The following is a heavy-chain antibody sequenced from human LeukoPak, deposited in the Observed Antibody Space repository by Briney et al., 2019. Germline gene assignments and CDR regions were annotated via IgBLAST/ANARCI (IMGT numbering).Heavy chain of an antibody. V-gene: IGHV3-9*01. CDR2: ISWNSGSI. D-gene: IGHD2-2*01. J-gene: IGHJ6*03. CDR1: GFTFDDYA. CDR3: AKNGPAMQAYYYYYMDV. Sequence: GRSLRLSCAASGFTFDDYAMHWVRQAPGKGLEWASGISWNSGSIGYADSVKGRFTISRDNAKNSLYLQMNSLRAEDTALYYCAKNGPAMQAYYYYYMDVWGKGTTVTVSS.